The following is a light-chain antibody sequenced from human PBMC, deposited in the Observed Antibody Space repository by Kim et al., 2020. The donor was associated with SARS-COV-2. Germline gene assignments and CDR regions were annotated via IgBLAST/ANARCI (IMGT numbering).Light chain of an antibody. V-gene: IGKV3-20*01. Sequence: EIELTQSPGTLCLSPGERATLSCRASQSVRSDYFAWYQQKHGQAPRLLIYGISRRATGIPDRFSGSGSGTDFTLTISRLEPEDSAVYYCQQHINSQSQTFGQGTKVDIK. CDR2: GIS. CDR1: QSVRSDY. CDR3: QQHINSQSQT. J-gene: IGKJ1*01.